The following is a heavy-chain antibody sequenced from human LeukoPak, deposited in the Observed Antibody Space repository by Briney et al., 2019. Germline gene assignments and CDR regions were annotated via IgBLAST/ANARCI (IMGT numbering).Heavy chain of an antibody. CDR1: GGSISRSY. CDR2: IYYSGST. Sequence: SETLPLTCTVSGGSISRSYWSWIRQPPGKGLEWIGYIYYSGSTNYNPSLKSRVTISVDTSKNQFSLKLSSVTAADTAVYYCARHEAGGWPAMHAFDIWGQGTMVTVSS. V-gene: IGHV4-59*08. J-gene: IGHJ3*02. CDR3: ARHEAGGWPAMHAFDI. D-gene: IGHD6-19*01.